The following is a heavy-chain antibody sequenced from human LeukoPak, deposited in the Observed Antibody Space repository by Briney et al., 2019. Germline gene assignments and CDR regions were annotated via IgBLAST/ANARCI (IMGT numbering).Heavy chain of an antibody. CDR2: INPNSGGT. V-gene: IGHV1-2*06. J-gene: IGHJ4*02. CDR3: ARAGDDWNDGGYFDY. D-gene: IGHD1-1*01. CDR1: GYTFTGYY. Sequence: ASVKVSCKASGYTFTGYYTHWVRQAPGQGLEWMGRINPNSGGTNYAQKFQGRVTMTRDTSISIAYMELSRLRSDDTAVYYCARAGDDWNDGGYFDYWGQGTLVTVSS.